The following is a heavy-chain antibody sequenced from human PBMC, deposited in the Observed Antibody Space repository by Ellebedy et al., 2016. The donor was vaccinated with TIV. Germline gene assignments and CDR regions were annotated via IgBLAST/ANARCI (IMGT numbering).Heavy chain of an antibody. CDR2: IWYDGSNK. Sequence: PGGSLRLSCAASGFTFTSYGMHWVRQAPGKGLEWVAVIWYDGSNKYYADSVKGRFTISRDNSKNTLYLQMNSLRVEDTAVYYCARDKSRTMKALDYWGQGTLVTVSS. V-gene: IGHV3-33*01. CDR1: GFTFTSYG. D-gene: IGHD3-22*01. CDR3: ARDKSRTMKALDY. J-gene: IGHJ4*02.